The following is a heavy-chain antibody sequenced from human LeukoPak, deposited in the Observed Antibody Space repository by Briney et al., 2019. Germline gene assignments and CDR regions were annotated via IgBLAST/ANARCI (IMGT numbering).Heavy chain of an antibody. J-gene: IGHJ6*02. CDR3: ARELARDYYGSGSYKKPYYYYGMDV. Sequence: GASVKVSCKASGGTFSSYAISWVRQAPGQGLEWMGGIIPIFGTANYAQKFQGRVTITADESTSTAYMELSSLRSEDTAVYYCARELARDYYGSGSYKKPYYYYGMDVWGQGTTVTVSS. D-gene: IGHD3-10*01. CDR1: GGTFSSYA. V-gene: IGHV1-69*13. CDR2: IIPIFGTA.